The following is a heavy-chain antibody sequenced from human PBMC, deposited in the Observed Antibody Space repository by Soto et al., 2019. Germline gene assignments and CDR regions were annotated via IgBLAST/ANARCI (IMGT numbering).Heavy chain of an antibody. D-gene: IGHD1-26*01. CDR1: GFTFSNYA. CDR3: AEQKMGVIRALDY. Sequence: EVQILQSGGGLEQPGGSLRLSCAASGFTFSNYAMSWIRQAPGKGLEWVSTIRDTGNTYYADSVRGRFATSRDNTANTLCLQMRSPRAEDTAVNYCAEQKMGVIRALDYWGQGTLVTVSS. J-gene: IGHJ4*02. V-gene: IGHV3-23*01. CDR2: IRDTGNT.